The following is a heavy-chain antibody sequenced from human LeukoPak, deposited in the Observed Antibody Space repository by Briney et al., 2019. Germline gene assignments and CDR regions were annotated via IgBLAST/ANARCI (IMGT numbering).Heavy chain of an antibody. J-gene: IGHJ6*02. CDR1: GGSISSGDYY. D-gene: IGHD3-10*01. CDR3: ARVSYGSGSYYRRYYYYGMDV. CDR2: IYYSGST. Sequence: LQTLSLTCTVSGGSISSGDYYWSWIRQPPGKGLEWIGYIYYSGSTYYNPSLKSRVTISVDTSKNQFSLKLSSVTAADTAVYYCARVSYGSGSYYRRYYYYGMDVWGQGTTVTVSS. V-gene: IGHV4-30-4*01.